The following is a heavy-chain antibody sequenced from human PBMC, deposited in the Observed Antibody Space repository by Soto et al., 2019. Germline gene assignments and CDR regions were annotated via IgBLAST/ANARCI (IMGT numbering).Heavy chain of an antibody. CDR3: ARDLISGSNDVVGWFDP. CDR1: GGSISSYY. V-gene: IGHV4-59*01. Sequence: SETLSLTCTVSGGSISSYYWSWIRQPPGKGLEWIGYIYYSGSTNYNPSLKSRVTISVDTSKNQFSLKLSSVTAADTAVYYCARDLISGSNDVVGWFDPWGQGTLVTVSS. CDR2: IYYSGST. D-gene: IGHD1-26*01. J-gene: IGHJ5*02.